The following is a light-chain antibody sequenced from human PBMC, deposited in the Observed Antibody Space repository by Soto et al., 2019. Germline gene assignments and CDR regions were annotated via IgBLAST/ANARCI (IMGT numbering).Light chain of an antibody. Sequence: QSVLTQPASVSGSTGLSITISCTETSSDVGSYNLVSWYQQHPGKAPKLMIYEVSKRPSGVSNRFSGSKSGNRASLTIVGLQAKNEADYSCSTFQGSSTRSVFGTGPKVPV. J-gene: IGLJ1*01. V-gene: IGLV2-23*02. CDR2: EVS. CDR3: STFQGSSTRSV. CDR1: SSDVGSYNL.